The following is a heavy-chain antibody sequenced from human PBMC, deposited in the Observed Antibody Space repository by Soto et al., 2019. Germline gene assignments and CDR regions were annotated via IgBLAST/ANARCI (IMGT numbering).Heavy chain of an antibody. D-gene: IGHD2-2*01. CDR2: ISSEGATT. CDR3: AKGSPYDVVVPAADYYYYGMDV. J-gene: IGHJ6*02. V-gene: IGHV3-64*04. CDR1: GFTFSSYA. Sequence: GGSLRLSCSVSGFTFSSYAMHWVRQAPGKGLEYIASISSEGATTYYADSVKGRFIISRDNSKNTLYLQMNSLRAEDTAVYYCAKGSPYDVVVPAADYYYYGMDVWGQETTVTVSS.